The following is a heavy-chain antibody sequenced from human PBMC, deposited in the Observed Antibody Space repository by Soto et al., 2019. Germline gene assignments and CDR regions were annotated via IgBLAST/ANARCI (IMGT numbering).Heavy chain of an antibody. Sequence: GVSQRLGCAASGFRSSNYGLHRIRQAPGKGLEWVAVISYDGSKKYYGDSVKGRFTISRDNSKNTVYLQMNSLRAEDTAVYYCAKEYSKLSVFDYWGQGALVTVSS. V-gene: IGHV3-30*18. J-gene: IGHJ4*02. D-gene: IGHD1-26*01. CDR3: AKEYSKLSVFDY. CDR2: ISYDGSKK. CDR1: GFRSSNYG.